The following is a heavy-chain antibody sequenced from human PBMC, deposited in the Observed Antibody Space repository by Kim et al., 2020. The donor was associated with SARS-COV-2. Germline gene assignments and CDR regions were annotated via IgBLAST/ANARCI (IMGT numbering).Heavy chain of an antibody. Sequence: YVDSVKGRFTISRDNSKNTLYLQLNSLRDEDTAVYYCAIVASKLRFLNFEYWGQGTLVTVSP. V-gene: IGHV3-23*01. J-gene: IGHJ4*02. D-gene: IGHD3-3*01. CDR3: AIVASKLRFLNFEY.